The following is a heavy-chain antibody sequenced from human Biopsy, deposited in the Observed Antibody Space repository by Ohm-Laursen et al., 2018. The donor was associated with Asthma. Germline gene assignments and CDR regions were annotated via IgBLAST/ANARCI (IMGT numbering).Heavy chain of an antibody. J-gene: IGHJ4*02. CDR1: GYTFSDSW. D-gene: IGHD1-7*01. CDR3: ARFIDGTFFVDY. V-gene: IGHV5-51*01. Sequence: ASLRLSCKSSGYTFSDSWLGWVRQMPGKGLEWMGIIFAANSETKYRPSFQGQVTISADMSISTAFLQWSSLKASDIAIYYCARFIDGTFFVDYWGQGTLVTVSS. CDR2: IFAANSET.